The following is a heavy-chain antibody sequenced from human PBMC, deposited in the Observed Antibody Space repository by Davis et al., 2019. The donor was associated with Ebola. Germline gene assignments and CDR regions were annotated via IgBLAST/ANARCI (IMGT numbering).Heavy chain of an antibody. CDR3: AGTSIVGTTTTASDI. D-gene: IGHD1-26*01. J-gene: IGHJ3*02. CDR2: ISAYNGNT. Sequence: AASVKVSCKASGYTFKNYAISWVRQAPGQGLEWMGWISAYNGNTNYAQILQGRVTMTTDTSTGTAYMELRSLRSDDTAVYFCAGTSIVGTTTTASDIWGQGTMVTVSS. V-gene: IGHV1-18*01. CDR1: GYTFKNYA.